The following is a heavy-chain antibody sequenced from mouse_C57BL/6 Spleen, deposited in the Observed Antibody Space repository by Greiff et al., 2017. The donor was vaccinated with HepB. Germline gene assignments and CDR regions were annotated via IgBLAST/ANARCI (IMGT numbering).Heavy chain of an antibody. CDR2: IDPSDSYT. CDR3: ARALWYLDY. V-gene: IGHV1-69*01. CDR1: GYTFTSYW. J-gene: IGHJ2*01. D-gene: IGHD1-1*02. Sequence: QVQLQQPGAELVMPGASVKLSCKASGYTFTSYWMHWVKQRPGQGLEWIGEIDPSDSYTNYNQKFKGKSTLTVDKSSSTPYMQLSSLTSEDSAVYYCARALWYLDYWGQGTTLTVSS.